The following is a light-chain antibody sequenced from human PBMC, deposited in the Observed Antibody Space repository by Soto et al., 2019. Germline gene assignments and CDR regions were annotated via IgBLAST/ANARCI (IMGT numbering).Light chain of an antibody. CDR1: QTISNNY. V-gene: IGKV3-20*01. CDR3: QQYGTSPRT. J-gene: IGKJ1*01. Sequence: EIVLTQSPGTLSLSPGEGATLSCRASQTISNNYLAWYQHKPGQAPRLLIYPASTRATGIPDRFSGSGSGADFTLTVNRLEPEDFAVYYCQQYGTSPRTFGQGTKVEI. CDR2: PAS.